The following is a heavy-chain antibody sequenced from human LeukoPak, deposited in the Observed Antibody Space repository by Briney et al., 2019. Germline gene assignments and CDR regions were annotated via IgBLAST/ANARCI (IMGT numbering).Heavy chain of an antibody. D-gene: IGHD6-19*01. J-gene: IGHJ4*02. Sequence: PGGSLRLSCSASGFIFASYGMNWVRQAPGSGLQWVAYISAGSSNTFYADSVKGRFTISRDNAKNSLYLQMNSLRAEDTAVYYCARGQQWLVLFDYWGQGTLVTVSS. CDR3: ARGQQWLVLFDY. CDR2: ISAGSSNT. CDR1: GFIFASYG. V-gene: IGHV3-48*04.